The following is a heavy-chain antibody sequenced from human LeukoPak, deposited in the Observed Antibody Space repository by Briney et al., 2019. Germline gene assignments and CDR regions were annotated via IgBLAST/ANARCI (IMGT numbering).Heavy chain of an antibody. J-gene: IGHJ3*02. D-gene: IGHD1-7*01. Sequence: GGSLRLSCAASGFTFSSYGMHWVRQAPGKGLEWVAVIWYDGSNKYYADSVKGRFTISRDNSKNTLYLQMNSLRAEDTAVYYCARLPGTTDAFDIWGQGTMVTVSS. CDR2: IWYDGSNK. V-gene: IGHV3-33*01. CDR3: ARLPGTTDAFDI. CDR1: GFTFSSYG.